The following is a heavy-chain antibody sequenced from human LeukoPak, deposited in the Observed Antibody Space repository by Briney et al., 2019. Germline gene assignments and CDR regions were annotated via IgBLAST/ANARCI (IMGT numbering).Heavy chain of an antibody. Sequence: ASLKVSCKVSGYTLTELSMHWVRQAPGKGLEWMGGFDPEDGETIYAQKFQGRVTMTEDTSTDTAYMELSSLRSEDTAVYYCAREHCSGGSCYWEYFQHWGQGTLVTVSS. CDR3: AREHCSGGSCYWEYFQH. V-gene: IGHV1-24*01. D-gene: IGHD2-15*01. CDR2: FDPEDGET. CDR1: GYTLTELS. J-gene: IGHJ1*01.